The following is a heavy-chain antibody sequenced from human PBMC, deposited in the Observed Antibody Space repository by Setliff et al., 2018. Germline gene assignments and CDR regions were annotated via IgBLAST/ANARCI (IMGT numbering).Heavy chain of an antibody. CDR3: ARMGCSGGSCYFFYGY. CDR2: INHSGST. D-gene: IGHD2-15*01. J-gene: IGHJ4*02. Sequence: SETLSLTCAVYGGSFSGYYWSWIRQPPGKGLEWIGEINHSGSTNYNPSLKSRVTISVDTSKNQFSLKLSSVTAADTAVYYCARMGCSGGSCYFFYGYWGQGTLVTGSS. V-gene: IGHV4-34*01. CDR1: GGSFSGYY.